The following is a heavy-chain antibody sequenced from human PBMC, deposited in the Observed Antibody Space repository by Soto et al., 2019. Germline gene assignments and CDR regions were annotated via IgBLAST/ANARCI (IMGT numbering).Heavy chain of an antibody. Sequence: SETLSLTCTVSGGSISSGDYYWSWIRQPPGKGLEWIGYIYYSGSTYYNPSLKSLVTISVDTSKNQFSLKLSSVTAADTAVYYCARTLSMGATADYWGQGTLVTVSS. V-gene: IGHV4-30-4*01. CDR1: GGSISSGDYY. J-gene: IGHJ4*02. CDR3: ARTLSMGATADY. CDR2: IYYSGST. D-gene: IGHD1-26*01.